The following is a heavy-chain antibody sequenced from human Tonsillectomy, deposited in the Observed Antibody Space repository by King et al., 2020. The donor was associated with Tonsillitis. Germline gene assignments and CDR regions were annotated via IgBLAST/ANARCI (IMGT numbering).Heavy chain of an antibody. D-gene: IGHD6-13*01. V-gene: IGHV3-49*04. CDR3: TRSSLSSSWYSDS. Sequence: VQLVESGGGLVKSGRSLRLSCSASGFTFADYTVSWVRQAPGKGLEWVCLNRSKAYSVTTDCAASVKGRFILPRDDYKSIACLQMNSLTTEDTAVYYCTRSSLSSSWYSDSWGQGTLVTVSS. CDR2: NRSKAYSVTT. J-gene: IGHJ4*02. CDR1: GFTFADYT.